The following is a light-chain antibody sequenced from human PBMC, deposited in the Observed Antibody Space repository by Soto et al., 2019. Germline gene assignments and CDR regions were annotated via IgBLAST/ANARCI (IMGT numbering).Light chain of an antibody. CDR1: QSVSNN. CDR2: HAS. Sequence: EIVMTQSPATLSVSPGERATLSCRASQSVSNNLAWYQQKPGQAPRLLIYHASTRATCIPARFSGSGSGTEFTLNISSLQSEDFAVYYCQQYNKWPLTFGGGTKVEIK. CDR3: QQYNKWPLT. V-gene: IGKV3-15*01. J-gene: IGKJ4*01.